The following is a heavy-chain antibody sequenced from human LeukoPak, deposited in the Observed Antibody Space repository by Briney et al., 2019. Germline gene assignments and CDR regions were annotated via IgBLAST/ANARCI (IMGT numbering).Heavy chain of an antibody. J-gene: IGHJ4*02. Sequence: GGSLRLSCVASGFTFRSDTMNWVRQAPGNGLEWVSSISSSSSSISYADSVKGRFTISRDNAKNSLYLQMYILRAEDTALYYCARVVDYASIDFWGQGTLVTVSS. CDR2: ISSSSSSI. V-gene: IGHV3-21*01. CDR1: GFTFRSDT. D-gene: IGHD4-17*01. CDR3: ARVVDYASIDF.